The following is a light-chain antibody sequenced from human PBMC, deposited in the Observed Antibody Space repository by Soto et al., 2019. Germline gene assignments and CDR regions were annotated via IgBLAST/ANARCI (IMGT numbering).Light chain of an antibody. V-gene: IGLV2-14*01. CDR2: EVN. J-gene: IGLJ2*01. CDR1: GSDVGGYNF. CDR3: HSYTSIIKVV. Sequence: QSVLTQPASVSGSPGQSITISCTGSGSDVGGYNFVSWYQHHPGKAPKLMIYEVNKRPSGVSNRFSASKSGNTASLTISGLQPEDEADYYCHSYTSIIKVVFGGGTKLTVL.